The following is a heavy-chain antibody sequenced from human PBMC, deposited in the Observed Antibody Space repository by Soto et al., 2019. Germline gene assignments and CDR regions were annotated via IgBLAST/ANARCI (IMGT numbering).Heavy chain of an antibody. CDR1: GFSFSSYW. V-gene: IGHV3-7*05. J-gene: IGHJ4*02. CDR3: ARDPYRGGDYDY. Sequence: EVHLVESGGGLVQPGGSLRLSCAASGFSFSSYWMGWVRQPSGKGLEWVANIKPDGSDTYYVDSLKGRFTISRDNANNSLYLQINSLRAEDTAVYYCARDPYRGGDYDYWGQGTLVTVSS. D-gene: IGHD3-10*01. CDR2: IKPDGSDT.